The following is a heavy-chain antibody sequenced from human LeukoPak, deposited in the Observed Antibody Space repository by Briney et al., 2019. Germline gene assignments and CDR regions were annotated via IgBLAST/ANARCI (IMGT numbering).Heavy chain of an antibody. Sequence: GGSLRHSCAASGFTFSSYWMNRVRQAPGKGLVWVSRIASDGSSTTYADSVKGRFSISRDNAKNTLYLQMNSLRVEDTAVYYCARGRPHGNDYWGQGTLVTVSS. J-gene: IGHJ4*02. D-gene: IGHD4-23*01. CDR3: ARGRPHGNDY. V-gene: IGHV3-74*01. CDR1: GFTFSSYW. CDR2: IASDGSST.